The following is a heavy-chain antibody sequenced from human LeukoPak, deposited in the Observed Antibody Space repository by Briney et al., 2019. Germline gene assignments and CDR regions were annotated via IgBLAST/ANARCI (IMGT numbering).Heavy chain of an antibody. V-gene: IGHV3-30*02. D-gene: IGHD3-22*01. CDR1: GFTFSSYG. J-gene: IGHJ4*02. CDR3: ARDSGVITAFDY. CDR2: IRYDGSNK. Sequence: GGSLRLSCAASGFTFSSYGMHWVRQAPGKGLEWVAFIRYDGSNKYYADSVKGRFTISRDNSKNTLYLQMNSLRAEDTAVYYCARDSGVITAFDYWGQGTLVTVSS.